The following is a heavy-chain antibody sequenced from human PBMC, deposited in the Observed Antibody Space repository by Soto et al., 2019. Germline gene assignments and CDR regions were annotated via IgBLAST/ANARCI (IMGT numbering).Heavy chain of an antibody. CDR1: GVSISSYY. Sequence: PSETLSLTCTVSGVSISSYYLSLIRQPPGKGLEWIGYIYYSGSTNYNPSLKSRVTISVDTSKNQFSLKLSSVTAADTAVYYCARTYCSGGSCYSDYWGQGTLVTVSS. J-gene: IGHJ4*02. V-gene: IGHV4-59*01. CDR2: IYYSGST. CDR3: ARTYCSGGSCYSDY. D-gene: IGHD2-15*01.